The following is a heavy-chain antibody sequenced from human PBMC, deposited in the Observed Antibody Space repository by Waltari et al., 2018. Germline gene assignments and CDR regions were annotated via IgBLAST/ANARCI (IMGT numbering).Heavy chain of an antibody. V-gene: IGHV1-69*13. Sequence: QVQLVQSGAEVKKPGASVKVSCKASGYTFTSYAMHWVRQAPGQGLEWMGRIIPIFGTANYAQKFQGRVTITADKSTSTAYMELSSLRSEDTAVYYCARGGMVVTPNAVDYWGQGTLVTVSS. CDR2: IIPIFGTA. D-gene: IGHD2-21*02. CDR1: GYTFTSYA. J-gene: IGHJ4*02. CDR3: ARGGMVVTPNAVDY.